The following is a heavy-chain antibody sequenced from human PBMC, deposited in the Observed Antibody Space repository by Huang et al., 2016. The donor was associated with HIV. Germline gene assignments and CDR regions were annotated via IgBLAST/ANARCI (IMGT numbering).Heavy chain of an antibody. V-gene: IGHV5-51*01. J-gene: IGHJ4*02. CDR2: NQPVDSDT. D-gene: IGHD6-19*01. CDR1: GYSFANYL. Sequence: VQLVQSGAEVRKPGESLKISCKGSGYSFANYLIGWVLQTPGKGLEWRGINQPVDSDTRDSPSGQGQVTISADKSITTAYLQWSSLKVSDTAMYYCARRAAVAGYYFDYWGQGTLITVSS. CDR3: ARRAAVAGYYFDY.